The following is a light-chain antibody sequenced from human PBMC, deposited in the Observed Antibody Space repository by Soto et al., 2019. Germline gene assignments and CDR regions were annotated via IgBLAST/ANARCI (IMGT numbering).Light chain of an antibody. Sequence: EIVLTQSPATLSLSPGERATLSFRASQSVSSYLDWYHQKPGQAPRRLIYDASNRATGIPARFSGRGSGTDITLTISSLEPEDFAVDYCQQRSKWPPGNTFGPGTKGDIK. V-gene: IGKV3-11*01. J-gene: IGKJ3*01. CDR1: QSVSSY. CDR3: QQRSKWPPGNT. CDR2: DAS.